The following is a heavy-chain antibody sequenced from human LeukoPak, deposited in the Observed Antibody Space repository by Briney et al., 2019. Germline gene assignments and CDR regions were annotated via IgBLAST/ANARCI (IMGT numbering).Heavy chain of an antibody. Sequence: PSQTLSLTCTVSGGSISSGGYYWSWIRQHPGKGLECIGYISYSGSTCYNPSLKSRVTISLDTSKNQFSLKLSSVTAADTAVYYCARIDGYNFWYFDLWGRGTLVTVSS. D-gene: IGHD5-24*01. CDR1: GGSISSGGYY. J-gene: IGHJ2*01. CDR3: ARIDGYNFWYFDL. CDR2: ISYSGST. V-gene: IGHV4-31*03.